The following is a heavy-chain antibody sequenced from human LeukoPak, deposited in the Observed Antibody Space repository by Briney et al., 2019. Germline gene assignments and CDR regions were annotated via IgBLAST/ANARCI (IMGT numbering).Heavy chain of an antibody. CDR3: AKGHIVGAITEFDY. Sequence: PGESLRLSCGASGFTFSSFGMHWLRQAPGKGLEWVAIIWYDGSDKYYSDSVKGRFTISRDNSKNSLYLQMNSLRTEDTALYYCAKGHIVGAITEFDYWGQGTLVTVSS. V-gene: IGHV3-30*02. CDR2: IWYDGSDK. CDR1: GFTFSSFG. J-gene: IGHJ4*02. D-gene: IGHD1-26*01.